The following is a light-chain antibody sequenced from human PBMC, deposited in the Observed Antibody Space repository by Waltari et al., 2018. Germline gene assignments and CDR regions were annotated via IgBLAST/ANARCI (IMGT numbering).Light chain of an antibody. CDR1: QRLIKRS. J-gene: IGKJ2*01. CDR2: GAS. Sequence: EVVLTQSPGTLSLSPGERATLSCRASQRLIKRSVAWYHQKPGQAPTLPIYGASNRAAGIPDRFSGSGSETDFTLTISRLEPEDFGVYYCQQYGSSVMYTFGQGTRLEIK. CDR3: QQYGSSVMYT. V-gene: IGKV3-20*01.